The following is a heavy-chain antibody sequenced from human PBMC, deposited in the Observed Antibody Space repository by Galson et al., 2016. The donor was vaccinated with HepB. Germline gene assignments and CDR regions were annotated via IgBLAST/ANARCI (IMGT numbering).Heavy chain of an antibody. CDR1: GFILNDYW. CDR3: SSSPTGGY. Sequence: SLRLSCAGSGFILNDYWMHWVRQTPGKGLEWVSRMNVDGSRISYADSVKGRFTISRDNAKNTVFLQMNSLRTEDTAVYYCSSSPTGGYWGQGTLVTVSS. D-gene: IGHD3-16*01. J-gene: IGHJ4*02. V-gene: IGHV3-74*01. CDR2: MNVDGSRI.